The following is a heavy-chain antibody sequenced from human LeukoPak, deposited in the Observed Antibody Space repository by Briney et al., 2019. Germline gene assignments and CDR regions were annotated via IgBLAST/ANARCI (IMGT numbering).Heavy chain of an antibody. CDR1: GGSFSGYY. CDR2: INHSGST. CDR3: ALRWSEYNWFDP. V-gene: IGHV4-34*01. J-gene: IGHJ5*02. Sequence: NSSETLSLTCAVYGGSFSGYYWSWIRQPPGKGLEWIGEINHSGSTNYNPSLKSRVTISVDTSKNQFSLKLSSVTAADTAVYYCALRWSEYNWFDPWGQRTLVTVSS. D-gene: IGHD4-23*01.